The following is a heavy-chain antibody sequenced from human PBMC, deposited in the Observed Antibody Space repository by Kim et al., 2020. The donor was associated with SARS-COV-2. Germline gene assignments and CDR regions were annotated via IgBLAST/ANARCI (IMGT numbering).Heavy chain of an antibody. CDR2: IKPDGGET. J-gene: IGHJ4*02. CDR1: EFTFSSSW. D-gene: IGHD3-10*01. V-gene: IGHV3-7*03. Sequence: GGSLRLSCAASEFTFSSSWMSWVRQAPGKGLEWLANIKPDGGETHYMVSVKGRFTISRDNAKNSLYLQMDSLRADDTGVYYCAREIGGILWFGDLLSPGPDYRGQGTLVTVSS. CDR3: AREIGGILWFGDLLSPGPDY.